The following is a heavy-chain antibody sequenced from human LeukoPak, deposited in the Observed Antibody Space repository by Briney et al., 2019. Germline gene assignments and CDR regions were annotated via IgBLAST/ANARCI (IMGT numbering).Heavy chain of an antibody. CDR3: ARDALLWFGEFPNWFDP. CDR2: IWYDGSNK. D-gene: IGHD3-10*01. Sequence: GGSLRLSCAASGFTFSSYGMHWARQAPGKGLEWVAVIWYDGSNKYYADSVKGRFTISRDNSKNTLYLQMNSLRAEDTAVYYCARDALLWFGEFPNWFDPWGQGTLVTVSS. CDR1: GFTFSSYG. V-gene: IGHV3-33*08. J-gene: IGHJ5*02.